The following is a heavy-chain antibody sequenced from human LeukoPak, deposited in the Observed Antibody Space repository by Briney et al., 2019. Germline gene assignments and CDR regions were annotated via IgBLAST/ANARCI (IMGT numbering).Heavy chain of an antibody. CDR2: INPKSGGT. V-gene: IGHV1-2*02. J-gene: IGHJ4*02. CDR1: GYTFTDYH. CDR3: ARGLYGGYLGPYY. D-gene: IGHD4-17*01. Sequence: ASVKVSCKSSGYTFTDYHVHWVRQAPGQGLEWMGWINPKSGGTNSAQKFQGRVTMTRDTSISSVYMDLSRLRSDDTAVYYCARGLYGGYLGPYYWGQGTLVTVSS.